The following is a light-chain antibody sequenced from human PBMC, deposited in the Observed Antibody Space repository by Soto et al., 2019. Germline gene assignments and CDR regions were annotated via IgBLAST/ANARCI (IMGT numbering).Light chain of an antibody. CDR3: QQYNDWPPYT. V-gene: IGKV3-15*01. CDR2: GAS. Sequence: ETVVTQSPATLSVSPGERATLSCRASQSVTTNLAWYQQKPGQAPRLLIYGASTRSTGVPARFSGSGSGTEFTLTISSLPSADFAVYYCQQYNDWPPYTFGQGTKLESK. CDR1: QSVTTN. J-gene: IGKJ2*01.